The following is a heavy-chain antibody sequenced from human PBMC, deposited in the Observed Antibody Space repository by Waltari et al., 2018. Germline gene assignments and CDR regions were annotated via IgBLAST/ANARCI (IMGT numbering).Heavy chain of an antibody. CDR3: ARGKVVPAARRAPHACDI. CDR1: GGSFSGYY. Sequence: QVQLQQWGAGLLKPSETLSLTCAVYGGSFSGYYWSWIRQPPGKGLEWIGEFNHSGSTNYNPSLKSRVTIAVDTSKNQFSLKLSSVTAADTAVYYCARGKVVPAARRAPHACDIWGQGTMVTVSS. CDR2: FNHSGST. D-gene: IGHD2-2*01. V-gene: IGHV4-34*01. J-gene: IGHJ3*02.